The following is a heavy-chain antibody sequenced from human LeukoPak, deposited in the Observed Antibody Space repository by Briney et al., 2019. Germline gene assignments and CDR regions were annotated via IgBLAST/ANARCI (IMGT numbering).Heavy chain of an antibody. CDR2: ISYDGCDK. D-gene: IGHD1-20*01. V-gene: IGHV3-30-3*01. CDR1: GFTFSSYA. J-gene: IGHJ4*02. CDR3: ARDQTPGKYITGTGNLDY. Sequence: GGSLRLSCAASGFTFSSYAMHWVRQAPGKGLEWVAVISYDGCDKYYADSVKGRFTISRDNSKNTLYLQMNSLRAEDTAVYYCARDQTPGKYITGTGNLDYWGQGTLVTVSS.